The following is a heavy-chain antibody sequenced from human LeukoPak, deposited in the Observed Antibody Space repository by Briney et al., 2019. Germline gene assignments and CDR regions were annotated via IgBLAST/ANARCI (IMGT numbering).Heavy chain of an antibody. Sequence: PSQTLSLTCTVSGASITSDYYYWSWIRQLAGKGLEWIGYIYYSGSTNYNPSLKSRVTISVDTSKNQFSLKLSSVTAADTAVYYCARGNSSSWYDYYYYYYMDVWGKGTTVTVSS. V-gene: IGHV4-61*10. CDR3: ARGNSSSWYDYYYYYYMDV. CDR2: IYYSGST. D-gene: IGHD6-13*01. J-gene: IGHJ6*03. CDR1: GASITSDYYY.